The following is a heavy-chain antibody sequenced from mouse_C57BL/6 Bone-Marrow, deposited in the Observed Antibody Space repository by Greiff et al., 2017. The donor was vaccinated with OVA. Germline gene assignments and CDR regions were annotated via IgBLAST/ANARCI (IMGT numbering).Heavy chain of an antibody. CDR1: GFTFSDYY. V-gene: IGHV5-12*01. D-gene: IGHD1-1*01. CDR3: ARLITTVVAGAMDY. CDR2: ISNGGGST. Sequence: EVKLVESGGGLVQPGGSLKLSCAASGFTFSDYYMYWVRQTPEKRLEWVAYISNGGGSTYYPDNVQGRFTISRDNAKNTLYLQMRRLKSEDTAMYYCARLITTVVAGAMDYWGQGTSVTVSS. J-gene: IGHJ4*01.